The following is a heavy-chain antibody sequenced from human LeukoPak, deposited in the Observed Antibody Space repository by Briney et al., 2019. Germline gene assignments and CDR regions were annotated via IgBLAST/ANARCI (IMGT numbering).Heavy chain of an antibody. CDR1: GYTFTSYG. V-gene: IGHV1-18*01. D-gene: IGHD2-2*01. J-gene: IGHJ4*02. CDR3: ARVGLGYCSSTGCYEGRD. CDR2: ISAYNGNT. Sequence: GASVKVSCKASGYTFTSYGISWVRQAPGQGLEWMGWISAYNGNTNYAQKLQGRVTMTTDTSTSTAYMELRSLRSDDTAVYYCARVGLGYCSSTGCYEGRDWGQGTLVTVSS.